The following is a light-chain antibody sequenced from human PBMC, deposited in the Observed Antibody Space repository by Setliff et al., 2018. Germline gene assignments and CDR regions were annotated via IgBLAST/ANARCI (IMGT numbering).Light chain of an antibody. CDR2: DVT. V-gene: IGLV2-14*03. J-gene: IGLJ1*01. CDR3: SSFTDSSILR. Sequence: QSVLTQPASVSGSPGQSITISCTQTSRDIGDYIYVSWYQQHPGKAPKLMIYDVTNRPPGVSNRFSGSKSGNTASLTISGLQAEDEAEYYCSSFTDSSILRFGTGTKGTVL. CDR1: SRDIGDYIY.